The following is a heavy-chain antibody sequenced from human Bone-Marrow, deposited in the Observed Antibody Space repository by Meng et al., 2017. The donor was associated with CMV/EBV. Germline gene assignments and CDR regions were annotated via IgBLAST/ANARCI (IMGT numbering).Heavy chain of an antibody. Sequence: ASVKVSCKASGYTFTGYYMHWVRQAPGQGLEWMGWINPNSGNTGYAQKFQGRVTMTRNTSISTAYMELSSLRSEDTAVYYCARAATIFGVVITPPRYWGQGTLVTVSS. CDR2: INPNSGNT. V-gene: IGHV1-8*02. D-gene: IGHD3-3*01. J-gene: IGHJ4*02. CDR1: GYTFTGYY. CDR3: ARAATIFGVVITPPRY.